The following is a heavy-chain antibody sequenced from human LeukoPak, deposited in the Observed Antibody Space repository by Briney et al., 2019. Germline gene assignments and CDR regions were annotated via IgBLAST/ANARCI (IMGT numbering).Heavy chain of an antibody. D-gene: IGHD3-22*01. CDR2: IKKDGSEK. J-gene: IGHJ4*02. CDR1: GFIFTNYW. Sequence: GGSLRLSCASSGFIFTNYWMTWVRQAPGKGLEWVANIKKDGSEKYYVDSVKGRFIISRDDAKKSVYLQMNSLRAEDTAVYYCARDKNYYYDSSGYDYWGQGTLVTVSS. CDR3: ARDKNYYYDSSGYDY. V-gene: IGHV3-7*01.